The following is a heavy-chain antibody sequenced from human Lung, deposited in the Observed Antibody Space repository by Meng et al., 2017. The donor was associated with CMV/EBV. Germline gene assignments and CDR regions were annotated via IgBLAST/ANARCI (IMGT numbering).Heavy chain of an antibody. J-gene: IGHJ4*02. V-gene: IGHV4-39*07. D-gene: IGHD6-19*01. Sequence: GSXRLXCSVSGGSISSSSYYWGWIRQPPGKGLEWIGSLYQSGSTFYNPSLKSRVTISVDTSKNHFSLKLSSVTAADTAVYYCATPRAGYASGWSFDYWGQGAXVTVSS. CDR3: ATPRAGYASGWSFDY. CDR2: LYQSGST. CDR1: GGSISSSSYY.